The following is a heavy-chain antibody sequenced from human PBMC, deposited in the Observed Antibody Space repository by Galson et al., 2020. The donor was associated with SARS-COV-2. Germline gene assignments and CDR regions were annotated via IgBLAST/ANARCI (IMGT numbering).Heavy chain of an antibody. D-gene: IGHD4-17*01. CDR1: GFVFNTHG. J-gene: IGHJ4*02. V-gene: IGHV3-30*03. CDR2: ISNDGSKE. Sequence: GGSLRLSCAVSGFVFNTHGMHWVRQAPGKGLEWVAFISNDGSKEFYADSVKGRFTVSRDNSKNTHYLQMSSLRPEDTAVYYCWSDGDYGAYWGQGTLVTVSS. CDR3: WSDGDYGAY.